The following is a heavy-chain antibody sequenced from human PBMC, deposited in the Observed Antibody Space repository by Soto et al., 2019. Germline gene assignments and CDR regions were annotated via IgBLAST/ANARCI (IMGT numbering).Heavy chain of an antibody. V-gene: IGHV1-69*12. Sequence: QVQLVQSGAEVKKPGSSVRVSCKTSGGNFKNYGLSWVRQAPGRGLEGMGGIVPSFGTANYGQIFQGRVTITADESTDTVYMELSSLKYEDTAIYYCATEIAALGFHFWGQGTLVTVSS. CDR1: GGNFKNYG. CDR3: ATEIAALGFHF. J-gene: IGHJ4*02. CDR2: IVPSFGTA. D-gene: IGHD2-21*01.